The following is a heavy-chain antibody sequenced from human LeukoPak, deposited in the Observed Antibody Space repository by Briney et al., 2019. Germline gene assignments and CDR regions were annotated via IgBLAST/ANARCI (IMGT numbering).Heavy chain of an antibody. CDR1: GYALTELS. CDR2: INPNSGGT. V-gene: IGHV1-2*02. J-gene: IGHJ3*02. Sequence: ASVKVSCKVSGYALTELSMHWVRQAPGQGLEWMGWINPNSGGTNYAQKFQGRVTMTRDTSISTAYMELSRLRSDDTAVYYCARDSIVVGPGGVVTFDAFDIWGQGTMVTVSS. CDR3: ARDSIVVGPGGVVTFDAFDI. D-gene: IGHD2-2*01.